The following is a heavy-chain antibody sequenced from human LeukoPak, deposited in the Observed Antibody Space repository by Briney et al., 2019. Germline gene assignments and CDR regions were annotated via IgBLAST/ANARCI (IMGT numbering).Heavy chain of an antibody. CDR1: GQSISSGYY. CDR2: IYHSGST. V-gene: IGHV4-38-2*02. D-gene: IGHD2-21*01. Sequence: SETLSLTCTVSGQSISSGYYWGWTRQPPGKGLEWIGTIYHSGSTYYNPSLKSRVTISVDTSKNQFSLKLSSVTAADTAVYYCARDIRDAFDIWGQGTMVTVSS. J-gene: IGHJ3*02. CDR3: ARDIRDAFDI.